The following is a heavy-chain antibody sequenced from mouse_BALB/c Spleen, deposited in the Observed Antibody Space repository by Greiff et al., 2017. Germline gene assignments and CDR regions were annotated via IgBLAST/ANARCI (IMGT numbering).Heavy chain of an antibody. V-gene: IGHV1S81*02. Sequence: QVQLQQPGAELVKPGASVKLSCKASGYTFTSYYMYWVKQRPGQGLEWIGGINPSNGGTNFNEKFKSKATLTVDKSSSTAYMQLSSLTSEDSAVYYCTRWGDGYFYAMDDWGQGTSVTVSS. D-gene: IGHD2-3*01. CDR3: TRWGDGYFYAMDD. CDR2: INPSNGGT. J-gene: IGHJ4*01. CDR1: GYTFTSYY.